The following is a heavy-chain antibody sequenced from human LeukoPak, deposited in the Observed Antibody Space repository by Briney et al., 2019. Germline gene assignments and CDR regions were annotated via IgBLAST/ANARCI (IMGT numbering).Heavy chain of an antibody. CDR1: GFKFSSYE. CDR2: IPSDANNE. J-gene: IGHJ4*02. D-gene: IGHD3-3*01. V-gene: IGHV3-30*03. Sequence: GGSLRLSCAASGFKFSSYEMHWVRQAPGKGLEWVAGIPSDANNENYADSVKGRFSISRDNSNNSVYLQMNSLGPQETAVYYCARGFFFDNWGQGTPVTVSS. CDR3: ARGFFFDN.